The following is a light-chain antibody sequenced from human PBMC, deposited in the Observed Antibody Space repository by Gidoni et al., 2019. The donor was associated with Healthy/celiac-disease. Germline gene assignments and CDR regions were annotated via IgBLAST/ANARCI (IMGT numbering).Light chain of an antibody. Sequence: EIVLTQSPGPLSLSPGERATLSCRASQSVSSSYLAWYQQKPGQAPRRLIYGASSRAAGIPDRFSGSGSGTDFTLTISRLEPEDFAVYYCQQYGSSPPRYTFGQGTKLEIK. CDR2: GAS. V-gene: IGKV3-20*01. CDR1: QSVSSSY. J-gene: IGKJ2*01. CDR3: QQYGSSPPRYT.